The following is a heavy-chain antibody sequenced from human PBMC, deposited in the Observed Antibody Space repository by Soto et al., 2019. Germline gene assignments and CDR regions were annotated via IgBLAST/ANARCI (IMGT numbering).Heavy chain of an antibody. Sequence: PSETLSLTCTVSGGSISSGDYYWSWIRQPPGKGLEWIGYIYYSGSTYYNPSLKSRVTISVDTSKNQFSLKLSSVTAADPAVYYCARENKQQLSPPHSFGPCGQGTLVPVS. CDR3: ARENKQQLSPPHSFGP. CDR2: IYYSGST. D-gene: IGHD1-1*01. V-gene: IGHV4-30-4*01. J-gene: IGHJ5*02. CDR1: GGSISSGDYY.